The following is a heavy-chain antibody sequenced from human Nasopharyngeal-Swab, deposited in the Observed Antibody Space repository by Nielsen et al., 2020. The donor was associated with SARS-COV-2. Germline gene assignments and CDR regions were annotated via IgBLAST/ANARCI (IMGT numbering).Heavy chain of an antibody. CDR3: ARDEDV. V-gene: IGHV1-3*04. Sequence: WVRQAPGQGLEWMGGIKTTNGDTRYTQKFQDRVTISTDTSAISTDTSATTSYIELSSLGSEDTAVYFCARDEDVWGQGTTVTVSS. J-gene: IGHJ6*02. CDR2: IKTTNGDT.